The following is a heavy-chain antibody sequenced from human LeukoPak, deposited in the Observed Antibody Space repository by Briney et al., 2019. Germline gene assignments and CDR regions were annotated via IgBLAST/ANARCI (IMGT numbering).Heavy chain of an antibody. J-gene: IGHJ5*02. D-gene: IGHD2-15*01. CDR1: GFTFSNYA. CDR2: IFYSGST. Sequence: AGGSLRLSCAASGFTFSNYAMSWIRQPPGKGLEWIGNIFYSGSTNYNLSLKSRVSISVDTSENQFSLKLSSVTAADTAFYYCARLYCSGGDCKFNWFDPWGQGTLVTVSS. CDR3: ARLYCSGGDCKFNWFDP. V-gene: IGHV4-59*08.